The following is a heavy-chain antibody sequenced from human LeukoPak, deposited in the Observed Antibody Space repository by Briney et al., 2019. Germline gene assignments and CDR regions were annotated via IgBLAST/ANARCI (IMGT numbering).Heavy chain of an antibody. V-gene: IGHV3-11*01. D-gene: IGHD1-26*01. CDR2: ISSSGSTI. J-gene: IGHJ4*02. Sequence: GGSLRLSCAASGFTFSSYWMSWIRQAPGKGLEWVSYISSSGSTIYYADSVKGRFTISRDNAKNSLYLQMNSLRAEDTAVYYCARRRDSGSLQHFDYWGQGTLVTVSS. CDR1: GFTFSSYW. CDR3: ARRRDSGSLQHFDY.